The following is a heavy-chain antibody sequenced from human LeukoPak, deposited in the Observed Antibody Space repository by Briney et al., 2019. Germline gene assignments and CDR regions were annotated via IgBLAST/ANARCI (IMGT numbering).Heavy chain of an antibody. J-gene: IGHJ6*02. CDR3: ARTRYSGSYYPNYYYGMDV. V-gene: IGHV1-69*01. D-gene: IGHD1-26*01. CDR1: GGTFSSYA. CDR2: IIPIFGTA. Sequence: GSSVKVSCKASGGTFSSYAISWVRQAPGQGLEWMGGIIPIFGTANHAQKFQGRVTITADESTSTAYMELSSLRSEDTAVYYCARTRYSGSYYPNYYYGMDVWGQGTTVTVSS.